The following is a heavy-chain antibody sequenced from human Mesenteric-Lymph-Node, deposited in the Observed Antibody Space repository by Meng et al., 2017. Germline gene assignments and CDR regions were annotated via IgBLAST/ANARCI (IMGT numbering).Heavy chain of an antibody. D-gene: IGHD3-22*01. Sequence: SETLSLTCTVSGGSISSYYWSWIRQPPGKGLEWIGYIYYSGSTNYNPSLKSRVTISVDTSKNQFSLKLSSVTAADTAVYYCAKMTSITMIVVAIDYWGQGTLVTVSS. V-gene: IGHV4-59*01. J-gene: IGHJ4*02. CDR1: GGSISSYY. CDR3: AKMTSITMIVVAIDY. CDR2: IYYSGST.